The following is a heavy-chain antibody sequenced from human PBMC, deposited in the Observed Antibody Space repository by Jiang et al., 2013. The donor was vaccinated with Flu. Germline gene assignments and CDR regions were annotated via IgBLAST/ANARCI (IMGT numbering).Heavy chain of an antibody. Sequence: KPTQTLTLTCTFSGFSLSTSGVGVGWIRQPPGKALEWLALIYWDDDKRYSPSLKSRLTITKDTSKNQVVLTMTNMDPVDTATYYCAHHHRYCSGGSCYSPFFDYWGQGTLVTVSS. CDR1: GFSLSTSGVG. CDR3: AHHHRYCSGGSCYSPFFDY. V-gene: IGHV2-5*02. J-gene: IGHJ4*02. D-gene: IGHD2-15*01. CDR2: IYWDDDK.